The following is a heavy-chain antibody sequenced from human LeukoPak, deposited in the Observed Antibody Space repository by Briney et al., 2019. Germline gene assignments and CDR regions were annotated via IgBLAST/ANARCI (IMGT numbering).Heavy chain of an antibody. D-gene: IGHD5-24*01. CDR2: IYYSGST. V-gene: IGHV4-59*01. Sequence: PSETLSLTCSVSGGSITYYYWSWFRQPPGKGLEWIGYIYYSGSTQYNPSLKSRVNISVDTSKNQVSLKLSSVTAADTAVYHCARTSVHGCSDYWGQGSLVTVSS. CDR1: GGSITYYY. CDR3: ARTSVHGCSDY. J-gene: IGHJ4*02.